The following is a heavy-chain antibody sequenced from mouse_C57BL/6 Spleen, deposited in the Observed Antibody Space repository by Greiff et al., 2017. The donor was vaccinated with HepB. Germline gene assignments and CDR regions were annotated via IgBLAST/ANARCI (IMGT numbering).Heavy chain of an antibody. D-gene: IGHD6-1*01. CDR2: ISYDGSN. J-gene: IGHJ4*01. CDR1: GYSITSGYY. CDR3: ARAAGAMDY. Sequence: EESGPGLVKPSQSLSLTCSVTGYSITSGYYWNWIRQFPGNKLEWMGYISYDGSNNYNPSLKNRISITRDTSKNQFFLKLNSVTTEDTATYYCARAAGAMDYWGQGTSVTVSS. V-gene: IGHV3-6*01.